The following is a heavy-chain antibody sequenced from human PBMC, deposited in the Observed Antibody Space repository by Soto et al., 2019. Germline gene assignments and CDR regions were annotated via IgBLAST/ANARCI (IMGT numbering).Heavy chain of an antibody. CDR3: AAVLIRVTNL. CDR2: IIPIFGTA. CDR1: GGTFSSYA. J-gene: IGHJ5*02. Sequence: SVKVSCKASGGTFSSYAMSWVRQAPGQGLEWMGGIIPIFGTANYAQKFQERVTITADVSTSTAYMELSSLRSEDTAVYYCAAVLIRVTNLWGQGTLVTVSS. D-gene: IGHD4-17*01. V-gene: IGHV1-69*13.